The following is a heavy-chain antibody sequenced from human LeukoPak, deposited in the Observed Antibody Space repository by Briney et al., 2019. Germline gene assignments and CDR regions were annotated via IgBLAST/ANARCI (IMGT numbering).Heavy chain of an antibody. D-gene: IGHD1-26*01. CDR2: IIPIFGTA. Sequence: SVKVSCKASGGTFSSYAISWVRQAPGQGLERMGGIIPIFGTANYAQKFQGRVTITADESTSTAYMELSSLRSEDTAVYYCASLGGGYQRSISMWYFDYWGQGTLVTVSS. J-gene: IGHJ4*02. V-gene: IGHV1-69*13. CDR1: GGTFSSYA. CDR3: ASLGGGYQRSISMWYFDY.